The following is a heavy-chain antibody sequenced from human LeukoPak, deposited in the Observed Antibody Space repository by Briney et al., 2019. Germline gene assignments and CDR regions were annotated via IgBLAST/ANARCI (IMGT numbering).Heavy chain of an antibody. J-gene: IGHJ3*01. V-gene: IGHV4-59*01. D-gene: IGHD3-22*01. CDR1: GGFISSYY. CDR2: IYYSGST. CDR3: ARGPHYYDSSET. Sequence: SETLSLTCTVSGGFISSYYWSWIRQPPGKGLEWIGYIYYSGSTNYNPSLKSRVTISVDTSKNQFSLKLSSVTAADTAVYYCARGPHYYDSSETWGQGTMVTVSS.